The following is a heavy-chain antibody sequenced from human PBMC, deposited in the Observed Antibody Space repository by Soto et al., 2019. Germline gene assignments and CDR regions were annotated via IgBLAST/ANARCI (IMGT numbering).Heavy chain of an antibody. CDR2: IYSSGST. V-gene: IGHV4-4*07. CDR3: ARSSHKDSWFDH. Sequence: SETLSLTCTVSGGSVSNFYWNWIRQSAGKGLEWIGRIYSSGSTNYNPSLRSRVTMSVDTSKNQFSLKLNSVTAADTAVYYCARSSHKDSWFDHCGQGTLVTVSS. J-gene: IGHJ5*02. CDR1: GGSVSNFY. D-gene: IGHD6-13*01.